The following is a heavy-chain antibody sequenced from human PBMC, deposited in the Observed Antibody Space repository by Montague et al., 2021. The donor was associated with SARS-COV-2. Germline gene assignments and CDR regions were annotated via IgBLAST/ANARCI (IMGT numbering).Heavy chain of an antibody. CDR3: ARANLVTFGGVIDLFGH. V-gene: IGHV4-39*07. J-gene: IGHJ4*02. D-gene: IGHD3-16*02. Sequence: SETLSLTCTVSGGSISSSSYYWGWIRQPPGKGLEWIGSIYYSGSTYYNPSLKSRVTISVDTSKNQFSLKLSSVTAADTAVCYCARANLVTFGGVIDLFGHWGQGSLVTVSS. CDR1: GGSISSSSYY. CDR2: IYYSGST.